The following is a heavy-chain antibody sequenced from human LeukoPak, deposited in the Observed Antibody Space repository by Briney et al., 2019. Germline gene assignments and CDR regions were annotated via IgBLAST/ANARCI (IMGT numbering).Heavy chain of an antibody. J-gene: IGHJ4*02. CDR1: GFTFSDYY. Sequence: PGGSLRLSCAASGFTFSDYYMSSIRQAPGKGLEWVSYISSSGSTIYYADSVKGRFTISRDNAKNSLYLQMNSLRAEDTAVYYCARDRRYFDTGGLGGPDYWGQGTLITVSS. CDR3: ARDRRYFDTGGLGGPDY. V-gene: IGHV3-11*04. CDR2: ISSSGSTI. D-gene: IGHD2-8*02.